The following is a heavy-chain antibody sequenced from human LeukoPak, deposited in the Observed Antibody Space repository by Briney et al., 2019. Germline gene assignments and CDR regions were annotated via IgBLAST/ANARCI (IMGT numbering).Heavy chain of an antibody. Sequence: GGSLRLSCAASDFTLSTYDMSWVRQTPGKSLEWVSATYSSDAGTYHADSVRGGFTISRDNSKNTLYLQMNSLRAEDAAVYFCAKAPVTSCRGAYCYPFDSWGQGTLVTVSS. J-gene: IGHJ4*02. CDR3: AKAPVTSCRGAYCYPFDS. V-gene: IGHV3-23*01. CDR2: TYSSDAGT. CDR1: DFTLSTYD. D-gene: IGHD2-21*01.